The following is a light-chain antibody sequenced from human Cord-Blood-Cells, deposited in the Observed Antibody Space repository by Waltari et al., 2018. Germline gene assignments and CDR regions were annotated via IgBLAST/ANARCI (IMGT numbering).Light chain of an antibody. Sequence: QSVLTQPPSVSGAPGQRVTISCTGSSSNIGAGYDVHWYQQLPGTAPKLLIYGNSNRPSGVPYRFSGSKSGTSASLAITGLQAEDEADYYCQSYDSSLSVYVFGTGTKVTVL. V-gene: IGLV1-40*01. CDR2: GNS. CDR1: SSNIGAGYD. CDR3: QSYDSSLSVYV. J-gene: IGLJ1*01.